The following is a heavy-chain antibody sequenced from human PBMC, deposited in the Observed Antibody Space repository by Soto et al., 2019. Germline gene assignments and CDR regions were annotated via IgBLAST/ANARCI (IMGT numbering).Heavy chain of an antibody. CDR3: ARDPKWVAAAGGLMDV. Sequence: QVQLQESGPGLVKPSETLSLTCTVSGGSVSSVSYYWSWIRQPPGKGLEWIGYIYYSGSTNYNLSLKSRVTISVDTSKNQFSLELSSVTAADTAVYYCARDPKWVAAAGGLMDVWGQGTTVTVSS. CDR1: GGSVSSVSYY. D-gene: IGHD6-13*01. J-gene: IGHJ6*02. V-gene: IGHV4-61*01. CDR2: IYYSGST.